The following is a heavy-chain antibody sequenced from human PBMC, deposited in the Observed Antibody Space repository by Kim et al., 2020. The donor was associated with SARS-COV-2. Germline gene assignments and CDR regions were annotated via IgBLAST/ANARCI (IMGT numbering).Heavy chain of an antibody. Sequence: SVKVSCKASGGTFSSYVISWVRQAPGQGLEWMGGIIPIFGTANYAQKFQGRVTITADKSTSTAYMELSSLRSEDTAVYYCARDPDYGGNTHFDYWGQGTLVTVSS. CDR2: IIPIFGTA. CDR1: GGTFSSYV. V-gene: IGHV1-69*06. CDR3: ARDPDYGGNTHFDY. D-gene: IGHD4-17*01. J-gene: IGHJ4*02.